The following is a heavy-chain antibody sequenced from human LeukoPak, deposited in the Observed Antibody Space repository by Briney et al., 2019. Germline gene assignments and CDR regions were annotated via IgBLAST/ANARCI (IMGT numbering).Heavy chain of an antibody. D-gene: IGHD3-22*01. J-gene: IGHJ4*02. CDR1: GYTFTSYD. CDR3: ARDLGNYYDSSGYSY. V-gene: IGHV1-8*01. CDR2: MNPNSGNT. Sequence: ASVKVSCKASGYTFTSYDINWVRQATGQGLEWMGWMNPNSGNTGYAQKFQGRVTMTRNTSISTAYMELSSLRSEDTAVSYCARDLGNYYDSSGYSYWGQGTLVTVSS.